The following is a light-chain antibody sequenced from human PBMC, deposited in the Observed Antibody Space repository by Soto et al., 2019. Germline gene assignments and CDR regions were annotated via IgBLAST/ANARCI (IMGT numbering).Light chain of an antibody. CDR1: QTVSRN. J-gene: IGKJ1*01. CDR2: DIS. V-gene: IGKV3-15*01. CDR3: QQYNSWPPDGT. Sequence: IVLTQSPATLSLSPGERATLSCRASQTVSRNLAWYQRRPGQAPRLLIYDISNRATGVPARFSGSGSETEFTLTIRSLQSEDFAVYYCQQYNSWPPDGTFGQGTKVDIK.